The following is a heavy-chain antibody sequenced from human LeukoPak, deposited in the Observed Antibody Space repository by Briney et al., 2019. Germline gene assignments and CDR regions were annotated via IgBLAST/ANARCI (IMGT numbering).Heavy chain of an antibody. D-gene: IGHD5-18*01. V-gene: IGHV4-34*01. J-gene: IGHJ4*02. CDR2: INHSGST. CDR1: GGSFSGYY. CDR3: ARRGYSYVPDY. Sequence: SETLSLTCAVYGGSFSGYYWSWIRQPPGKGLEWIGEINHSGSTNYNPSLKSRVTISVDTSKNQFSLKLSSVTAADTAVYYCARRGYSYVPDYWGQGTLVTVSS.